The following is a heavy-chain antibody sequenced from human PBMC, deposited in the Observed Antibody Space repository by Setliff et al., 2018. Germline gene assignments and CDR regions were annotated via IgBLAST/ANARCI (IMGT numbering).Heavy chain of an antibody. J-gene: IGHJ4*02. Sequence: ASVKVSCKASGYTFTNYLIYWLRQAPGQRLKWVGWIDAGDGETKYSRNFQGRVTITRDISATTVYMDLSSLRSEDTAVYYCARVRGSGTLLSEFEYWGQGTLVTVSS. CDR2: IDAGDGET. CDR3: ARVRGSGTLLSEFEY. V-gene: IGHV1-3*01. CDR1: GYTFTNYL. D-gene: IGHD3-10*01.